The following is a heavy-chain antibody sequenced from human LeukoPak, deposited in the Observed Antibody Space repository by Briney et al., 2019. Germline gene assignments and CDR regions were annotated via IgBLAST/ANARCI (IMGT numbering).Heavy chain of an antibody. CDR3: APSGSYYRSLRDSDAFDI. V-gene: IGHV3-30*03. D-gene: IGHD1-26*01. Sequence: GGSLRLSCAASGFTFSSYGMHWVRQAPGKGLEWVAVISYDGSNKYYADSVKGQFTISRDNSKNTLYLQMNSLRAEDTAVYYCAPSGSYYRSLRDSDAFDIWGQGTMVTVSS. CDR2: ISYDGSNK. CDR1: GFTFSSYG. J-gene: IGHJ3*02.